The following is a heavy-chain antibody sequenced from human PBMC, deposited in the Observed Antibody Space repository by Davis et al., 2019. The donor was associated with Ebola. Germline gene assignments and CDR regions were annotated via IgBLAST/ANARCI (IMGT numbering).Heavy chain of an antibody. CDR2: IYPGDSDT. Sequence: GESLKISRKGSGYSFTSYWIGWVRQMPGKGLEWMGIIYPGDSDTRYSPSFQGQVTIAADKSISTAYLQWSSLKASDSAMYYCARLPHRIIFGVVIQFDSWGQGTLVTVSS. J-gene: IGHJ4*02. V-gene: IGHV5-51*01. D-gene: IGHD3-3*01. CDR1: GYSFTSYW. CDR3: ARLPHRIIFGVVIQFDS.